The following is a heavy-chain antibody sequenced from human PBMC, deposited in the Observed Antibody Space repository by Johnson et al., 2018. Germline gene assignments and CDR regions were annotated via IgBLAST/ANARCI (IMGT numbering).Heavy chain of an antibody. CDR2: IYEDGST. CDR1: GVSLSLHQ. V-gene: IGHV4-59*11. CDR3: ARESFSMRTGNDGFDL. Sequence: QVQLQESGPGLVKPSETLSLICTVSGVSLSLHQWDWIRQAPGKGLEWIGVIYEDGSTNYNPSLKSRVTISVDRSKNQFSLKLTSATAAETAVYYCARESFSMRTGNDGFDLWGQGTKVNVSS. D-gene: IGHD2/OR15-2a*01. J-gene: IGHJ3*01.